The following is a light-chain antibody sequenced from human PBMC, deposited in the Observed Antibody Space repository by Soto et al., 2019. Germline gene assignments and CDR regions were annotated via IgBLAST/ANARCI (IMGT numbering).Light chain of an antibody. V-gene: IGKV3-11*01. CDR2: DAS. J-gene: IGKJ4*01. CDR3: QQRSNWPPLT. CDR1: QSISSY. Sequence: EVVLTQSPATLSLSPGERATLSCRASQSISSYLAWYQQKPGQAPRLLIYDASNRATGIPVRFSGSGSGTDFTLTISSLEPEDFAVYYCQQRSNWPPLTFGGGTKVAIK.